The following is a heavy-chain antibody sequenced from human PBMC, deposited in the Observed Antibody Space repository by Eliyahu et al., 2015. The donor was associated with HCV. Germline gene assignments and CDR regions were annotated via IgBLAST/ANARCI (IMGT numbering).Heavy chain of an antibody. D-gene: IGHD6-19*01. CDR1: GHPFXGXC. CDR2: ITPSGDRT. J-gene: IGHJ5*02. V-gene: IGHV1-46*01. Sequence: QVQVVQSGAEVRKPGASVKLSCRPSGHPFXGXCVXWVRQAPGQGXGWVGIITPSGDRTTCAQKVQGRVTMTRDTSTSTVYMELHSLRSEDTAVYYCARDVGWAPGGPWGQGTLVTVSS. CDR3: ARDVGWAPGGP.